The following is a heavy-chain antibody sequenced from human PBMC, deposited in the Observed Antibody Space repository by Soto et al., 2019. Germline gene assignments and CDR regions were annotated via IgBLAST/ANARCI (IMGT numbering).Heavy chain of an antibody. CDR2: IRSKAYGGTT. CDR3: TRRAAAGPPFNYYYYYGMDV. CDR1: GFTFGDYA. V-gene: IGHV3-49*03. Sequence: GGSLRLSCTASGFTFGDYAMSWFRQAPGKGLEWVGFIRSKAYGGTTEYAASVKGRFTISRDDSKSIAYLQMNSLKTEDTAVYYCTRRAAAGPPFNYYYYYGMDVWGQGTTVTVSS. D-gene: IGHD6-13*01. J-gene: IGHJ6*02.